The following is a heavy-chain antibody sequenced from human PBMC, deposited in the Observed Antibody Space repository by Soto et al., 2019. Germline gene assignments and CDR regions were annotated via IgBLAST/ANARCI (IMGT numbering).Heavy chain of an antibody. CDR1: GFTLRTNA. D-gene: IGHD3-22*01. V-gene: IGHV3-23*01. CDR3: AKERDSSNYYSFAFDI. Sequence: GGCLRLSCAASGFTLRTNATSWVRQAPGKGLEWVSGIGGSGRSTHYANSVKGRFKTSRDNSKNTLSMKMNSLRAEDTAVYYCAKERDSSNYYSFAFDIWGQGT. J-gene: IGHJ3*02. CDR2: IGGSGRST.